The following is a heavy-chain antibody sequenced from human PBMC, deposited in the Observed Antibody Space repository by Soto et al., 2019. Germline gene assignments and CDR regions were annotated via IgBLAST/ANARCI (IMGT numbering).Heavy chain of an antibody. D-gene: IGHD6-13*01. CDR2: IYHSGST. J-gene: IGHJ6*02. CDR3: ARDPATLRIAAAGTVHYSMDV. V-gene: IGHV4-4*02. CDR1: GGSISSSNW. Sequence: QVQLQESGPGLVKPSGTLSLTCAVSGGSISSSNWWSWVRQPPGKGLEWIGEIYHSGSTNYNPSLKSRVTISVDKSKNQFSLKLSSVTAADTAVYYCARDPATLRIAAAGTVHYSMDVWGQGTTVTVSS.